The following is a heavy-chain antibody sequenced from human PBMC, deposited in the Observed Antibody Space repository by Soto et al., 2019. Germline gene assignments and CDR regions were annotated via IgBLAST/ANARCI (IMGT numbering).Heavy chain of an antibody. V-gene: IGHV3-30-3*01. Sequence: GGSLRLSCAASGFTFNTYAMHWVRQAPGKGLEWVAVVSYDGSNEYYADSVKGRFTISRDNSKNTLYLQMNSLRAEDTDVYYWARDAVMYRGRPLYGGQGTLVTFPS. CDR3: ARDAVMYRGRPLY. CDR2: VSYDGSNE. J-gene: IGHJ4*02. D-gene: IGHD3-16*01. CDR1: GFTFNTYA.